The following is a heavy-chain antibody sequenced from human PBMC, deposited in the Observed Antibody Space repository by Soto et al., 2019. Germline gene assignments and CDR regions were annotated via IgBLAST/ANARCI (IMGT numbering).Heavy chain of an antibody. CDR1: GFAFSSYG. CDR2: VWYDGSKR. V-gene: IGHV3-33*01. Sequence: QVQLVESGGGVVQPGKSLRLSCAASGFAFSSYGIHWVRQAPGKGLEWVAVVWYDGSKRVYADSVKGRYSISRDSSKNNVYLEMNSLRDEDTAVYYCARDNDRNSRYSQLDYWGQGTLVTVSS. D-gene: IGHD2-15*01. J-gene: IGHJ4*02. CDR3: ARDNDRNSRYSQLDY.